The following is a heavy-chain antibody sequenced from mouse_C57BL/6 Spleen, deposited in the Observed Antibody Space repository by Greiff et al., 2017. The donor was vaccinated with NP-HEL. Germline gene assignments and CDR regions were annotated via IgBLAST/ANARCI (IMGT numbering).Heavy chain of an antibody. Sequence: QVQLQQSGAELARPGASVKLSCKASGYTFTSYGISWVKQRTGQGLEWIGEIYPRSGNTYYNEKFKGKATLTADKSSSTAYMELRSLTSEDSAVYFGAREERIYYDYDYFGGWGQGTTLSVSS. V-gene: IGHV1-81*01. CDR3: AREERIYYDYDYFGG. CDR2: IYPRSGNT. D-gene: IGHD2-4*01. J-gene: IGHJ2*01. CDR1: GYTFTSYG.